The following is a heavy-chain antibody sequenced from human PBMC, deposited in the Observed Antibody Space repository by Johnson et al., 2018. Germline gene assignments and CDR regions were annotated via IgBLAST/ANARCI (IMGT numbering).Heavy chain of an antibody. CDR2: TYPDDSDT. CDR3: ARVCRYGTGWCPFDS. J-gene: IGHJ4*02. D-gene: IGHD6-19*01. CDR1: GYRFTFHW. Sequence: VQLQESGAEVKKPGQSLKISCKASGYRFTFHWIGWVRQMPGKGLEWMAFTYPDDSDTRYSPSFQGRVTVSADRSTNTAYLQVTSLRASDTPMYYCARVCRYGTGWCPFDSWGQGTLVTVSS. V-gene: IGHV5-51*03.